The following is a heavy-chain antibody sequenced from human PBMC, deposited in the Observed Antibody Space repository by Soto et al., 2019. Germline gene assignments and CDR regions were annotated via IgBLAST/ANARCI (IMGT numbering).Heavy chain of an antibody. V-gene: IGHV1-69*01. CDR1: GGTFDHAA. CDR2: INPMFNST. J-gene: IGHJ4*02. Sequence: QVQLVQSGAEGKKPGSSVKVSCEAPGGTFDHAAITWVRQAPGQGLEWMGGINPMFNSTHYAQKFQGRVTITADAATSTAFMELRRLRYDDTAVYYCARQIFAADYWGQGTLLIVSS. CDR3: ARQIFAADY. D-gene: IGHD3-9*01.